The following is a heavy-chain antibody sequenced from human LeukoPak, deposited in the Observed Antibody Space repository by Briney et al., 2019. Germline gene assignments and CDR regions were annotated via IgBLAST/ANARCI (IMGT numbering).Heavy chain of an antibody. J-gene: IGHJ6*02. CDR3: GRDLEAGEQWLAYYYYYGMDV. V-gene: IGHV1-8*01. D-gene: IGHD6-19*01. CDR2: MNPNSGNT. Sequence: ASVKVSCKASGYTFTSYDINWVRQATGQGLEWMGWMNPNSGNTGYAQKFQGRVTMTRDTSTSTVYMELSSLRSEDTAVYYCGRDLEAGEQWLAYYYYYGMDVWGQGTTVTVSS. CDR1: GYTFTSYD.